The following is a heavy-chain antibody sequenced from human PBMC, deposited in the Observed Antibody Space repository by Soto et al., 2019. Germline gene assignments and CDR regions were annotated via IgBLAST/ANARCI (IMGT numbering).Heavy chain of an antibody. CDR2: IYYSGST. V-gene: IGHV4-39*01. D-gene: IGHD6-6*01. J-gene: IGHJ4*02. CDR1: GGSISSSSYY. CDR3: ARSSIAPRLFMYPFDY. Sequence: SETLSLTCTVAGGSISSSSYYWGWIRQPPGKGLEWIGSIYYSGSTYYNPSLKSRVTISVDTSKNQFSLKLNSVTAADTAVYYCARSSIAPRLFMYPFDYWGQGTLVTVSS.